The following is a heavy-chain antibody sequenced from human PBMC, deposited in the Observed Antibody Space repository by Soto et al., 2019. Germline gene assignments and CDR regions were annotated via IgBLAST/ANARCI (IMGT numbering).Heavy chain of an antibody. D-gene: IGHD3-16*02. J-gene: IGHJ6*02. CDR2: IYYSGST. CDR1: GGSISGYY. Sequence: PSETLSLTCTVSGGSISGYYWSWIRQPPGKGLEWIGYIYYSGSTNYNPSLKSRVTISVDTSKNQFSLKLSSVTAADTAVYYCARLDGRLRLGELSLYHIYYYGMDVWGQGTTVTVSS. CDR3: ARLDGRLRLGELSLYHIYYYGMDV. V-gene: IGHV4-59*01.